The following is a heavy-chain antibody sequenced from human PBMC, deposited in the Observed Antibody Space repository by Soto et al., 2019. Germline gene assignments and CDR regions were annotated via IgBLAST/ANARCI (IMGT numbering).Heavy chain of an antibody. D-gene: IGHD2-15*01. CDR1: GFTFSSYA. V-gene: IGHV3-23*01. J-gene: IGHJ4*02. Sequence: GSLRLSCAASGFTFSSYAMSWVRQAPGKGLEWVSAISGSGGSTYYADSVKGRFTLSRDNSKNPLYLQMNSLRAEDTAVYYCAKSLGSVVVVAATRYFDNWGQGTLVTVSS. CDR3: AKSLGSVVVVAATRYFDN. CDR2: ISGSGGST.